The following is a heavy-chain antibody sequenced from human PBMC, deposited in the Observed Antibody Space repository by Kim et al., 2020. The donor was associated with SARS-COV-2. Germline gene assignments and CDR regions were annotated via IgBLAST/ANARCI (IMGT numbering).Heavy chain of an antibody. CDR2: IKSKTDGGTT. CDR1: GFTFSNAW. J-gene: IGHJ4*02. V-gene: IGHV3-15*01. D-gene: IGHD1-26*01. CDR3: TTDPPGSGSYFGTPLMFDY. Sequence: GGSLRLSCAASGFTFSNAWMSWVRQAPGKGLEWVGRIKSKTDGGTTDYAAPVKGRFTISRDDSKNTLYLQMNSLKTEDTAVYYCTTDPPGSGSYFGTPLMFDYWGQGTLVTVSS.